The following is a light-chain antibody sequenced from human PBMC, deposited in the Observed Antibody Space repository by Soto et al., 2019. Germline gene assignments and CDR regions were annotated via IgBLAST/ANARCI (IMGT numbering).Light chain of an antibody. Sequence: DIQLTQSPSCLSASVGDRFTITCRASQPIGSHLNWFQHKAGKAPKLLIYGGSTLIGGVPSRFSASGSGTDFTLTINSLQPEDFATYFCQKSYSPPWTFGQGTKVDIK. CDR2: GGS. CDR3: QKSYSPPWT. CDR1: QPIGSH. V-gene: IGKV1-39*01. J-gene: IGKJ1*01.